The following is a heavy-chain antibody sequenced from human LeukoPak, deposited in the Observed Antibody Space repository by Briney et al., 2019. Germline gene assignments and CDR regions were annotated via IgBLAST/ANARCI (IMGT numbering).Heavy chain of an antibody. CDR3: ARERPIVADVDLDY. Sequence: PGGSLRLSCAASGFTFSSYWMSWVRQAPGKGLEWVANIKQDGSEKYYVDSVKGRFTISRDNAKNSLYLQMNSLRAEDTAVYYCARERPIVADVDLDYWGQGPLVTVSS. D-gene: IGHD5-12*01. V-gene: IGHV3-7*03. J-gene: IGHJ4*02. CDR2: IKQDGSEK. CDR1: GFTFSSYW.